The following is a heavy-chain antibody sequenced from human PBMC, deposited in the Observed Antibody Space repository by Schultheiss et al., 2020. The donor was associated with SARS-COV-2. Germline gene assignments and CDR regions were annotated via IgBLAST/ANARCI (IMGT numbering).Heavy chain of an antibody. D-gene: IGHD3-22*01. V-gene: IGHV1-8*02. Sequence: ASVKVSCKASGYIFTAYYMHWVRQAPGQGLEWMGWISAYNGNTNYAQKFQGRVTMTRNTSISTAYMELSSLRSEDTAVYYCARGPTGYDSSGYFDYWGQGTLVTVSS. CDR3: ARGPTGYDSSGYFDY. CDR2: ISAYNGNT. J-gene: IGHJ4*02. CDR1: GYIFTAYY.